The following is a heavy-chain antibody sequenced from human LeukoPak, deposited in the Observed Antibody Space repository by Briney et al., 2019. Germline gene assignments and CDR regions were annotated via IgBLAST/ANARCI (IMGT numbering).Heavy chain of an antibody. CDR3: ARYSGYDKGLDY. CDR1: GGSFSGYY. V-gene: IGHV4-34*01. D-gene: IGHD5-12*01. Sequence: PSETLSLTCAVYGGSFSGYYWSWIRQPPGKGLEWIGEINHSGSTNYNPSLKSRVTISVDTSKNQFSLKLSSVTAADTAVYYCARYSGYDKGLDYWGQGTLVTVSS. J-gene: IGHJ4*02. CDR2: INHSGST.